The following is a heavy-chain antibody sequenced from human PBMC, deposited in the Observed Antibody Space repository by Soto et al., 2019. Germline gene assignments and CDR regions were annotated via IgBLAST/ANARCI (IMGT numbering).Heavy chain of an antibody. CDR1: RYTFTSYD. CDR3: ATETGGTYYFDY. Sequence: ASVKVSCKASRYTFTSYDINWVRQATGQGLEWMGWMNPNSGNTGYAQKFQGRVTMTRNTSISTAYMELSSLRSEDTAVYYCATETGGTYYFDYWGQGTLVTVSS. V-gene: IGHV1-8*01. D-gene: IGHD1-1*01. CDR2: MNPNSGNT. J-gene: IGHJ4*02.